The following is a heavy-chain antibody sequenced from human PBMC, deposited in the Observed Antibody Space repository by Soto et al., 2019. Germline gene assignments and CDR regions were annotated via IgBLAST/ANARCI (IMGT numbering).Heavy chain of an antibody. D-gene: IGHD6-6*01. CDR3: ATERRNLKEYTSSPSDF. CDR1: GFTFSKAW. V-gene: IGHV3-15*01. CDR2: IKSKSDGGTT. Sequence: EVQLVESGGGLVKPVGSLRLSCAASGFTFSKAWMSWVRQAPGKGLEWVGRIKSKSDGGTTDYAAPVKGRFTISRDDSKKMLYLQMNSLKTEDTAVYYCATERRNLKEYTSSPSDFWGQGTLVTVSS. J-gene: IGHJ4*02.